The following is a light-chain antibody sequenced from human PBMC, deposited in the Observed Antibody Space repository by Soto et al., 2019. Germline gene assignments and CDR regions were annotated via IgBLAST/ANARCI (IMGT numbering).Light chain of an antibody. CDR2: GND. CDR3: AVWDDSLSGVV. J-gene: IGLJ3*02. Sequence: QTVLTQPPSASRTPGQTVTISCSGSRSNIGSNSIYWLQQLPGAAPKLLISGNDQRPSGVPDRFSGSKSGTSASLAISGLRSEDEGDYYCAVWDDSLSGVVFGGGTKLTVL. CDR1: RSNIGSNS. V-gene: IGLV1-47*01.